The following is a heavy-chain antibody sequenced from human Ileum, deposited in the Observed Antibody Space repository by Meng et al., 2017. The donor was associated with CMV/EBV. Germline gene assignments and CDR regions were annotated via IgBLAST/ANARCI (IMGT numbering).Heavy chain of an antibody. D-gene: IGHD2-2*01. Sequence: GESLKISCAASGFTFDDYAMHWVRQAPGKGLEWVSLISWDGGSTYYADSVKGRFTISRDNSKNSLYLKMNSLRAEDTALYYCAKAVGTHYTYDIVVVPAAIRYYYYGMDVWGQGTTVTVSS. CDR3: AKAVGTHYTYDIVVVPAAIRYYYYGMDV. J-gene: IGHJ6*02. CDR2: ISWDGGST. V-gene: IGHV3-43D*03. CDR1: GFTFDDYA.